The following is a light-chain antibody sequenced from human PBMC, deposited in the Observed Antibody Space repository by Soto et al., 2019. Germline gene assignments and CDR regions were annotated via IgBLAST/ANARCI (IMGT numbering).Light chain of an antibody. V-gene: IGKV3-15*01. CDR1: QSVSTN. CDR3: QQYNSYWT. CDR2: DAS. J-gene: IGKJ1*01. Sequence: EIVMTQSPGTLSVSPGGRATLSCVASQSVSTNLAWYQQKPGKAPRLLIYDASSRESGVPSRFSGSGSGTEFTLTISSLQPDDFATYYCQQYNSYWTLGQGTKV.